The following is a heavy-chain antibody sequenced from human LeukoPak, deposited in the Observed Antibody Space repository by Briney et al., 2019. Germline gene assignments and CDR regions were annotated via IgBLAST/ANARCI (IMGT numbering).Heavy chain of an antibody. V-gene: IGHV3-64D*06. CDR2: ISSNGGST. CDR1: GFTLSSYA. D-gene: IGHD3-22*01. J-gene: IGHJ4*02. CDR3: VKEGDDSSGYHQEFDY. Sequence: PGGSLRLSCSASGFTLSSYAMHWVRQAPGKGLEYVSAISSNGGSTYYADSVKGRFTISRDNSKNTLYLQMSSMRAEDTAVYYCVKEGDDSSGYHQEFDYWGQGTLVTVSS.